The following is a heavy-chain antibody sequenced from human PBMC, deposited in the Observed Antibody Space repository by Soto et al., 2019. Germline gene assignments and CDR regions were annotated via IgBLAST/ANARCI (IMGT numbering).Heavy chain of an antibody. CDR3: ARESDDSSGYLRWFDP. CDR2: IYYSGST. J-gene: IGHJ5*02. CDR1: GGSVSSGSYY. Sequence: QVQLQESGPGLVKPSETLSLTCTVSGGSVSSGSYYWSWIRQPPGKGLEWIGYIYYSGSTNYNPTLKRRVTISXGTXKXHFSLTLRSVTAADTAVYYCARESDDSSGYLRWFDPWGQGTLVTVSS. V-gene: IGHV4-61*03. D-gene: IGHD3-22*01.